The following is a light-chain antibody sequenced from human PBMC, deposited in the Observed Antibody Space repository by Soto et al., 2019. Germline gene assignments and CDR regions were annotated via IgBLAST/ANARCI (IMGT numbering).Light chain of an antibody. J-gene: IGKJ1*01. CDR3: HQSNDWWT. Sequence: EIVMTQSPATLSVSPGERATLSCRASQSVSNNLAWYQQKPGQAPRLLIYGASTRATGIPARFSGSGSGTEFTHTISSLQSEDFAVYYCHQSNDWWTFGQGTKVDIK. V-gene: IGKV3-15*01. CDR2: GAS. CDR1: QSVSNN.